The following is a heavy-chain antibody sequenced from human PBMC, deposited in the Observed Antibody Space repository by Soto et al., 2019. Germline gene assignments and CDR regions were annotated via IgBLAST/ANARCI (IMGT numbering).Heavy chain of an antibody. CDR2: MNPNSGNT. V-gene: IGHV1-8*01. J-gene: IGHJ5*02. CDR1: GYTFTSYD. D-gene: IGHD3-3*01. Sequence: ASVKVSCKASGYTFTSYDINWVRQATGQGLEWMGWMNPNSGNTGYAQKFQGRVTMTRNTSISTAYMELSSLRSEDTAVYYCARGRAKGLRFLEWYWFDPWGQGTLVTVSS. CDR3: ARGRAKGLRFLEWYWFDP.